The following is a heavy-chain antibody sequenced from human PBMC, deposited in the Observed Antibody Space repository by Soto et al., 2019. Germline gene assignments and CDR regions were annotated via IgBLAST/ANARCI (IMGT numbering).Heavy chain of an antibody. Sequence: EVQLLESGGGLVQPGGSLRLSCAASGFTFSSYAMSWVRQAPGKGLEWVSAISGSGGSTYYADSVKGRFTISRDNSKNTLYLQMNSLRAADTAVSYCAKPSVPRPRKTVTFDFWGQGTLVTVSS. V-gene: IGHV3-23*01. CDR1: GFTFSSYA. J-gene: IGHJ5*01. CDR3: AKPSVPRPRKTVTFDF. CDR2: ISGSGGST. D-gene: IGHD4-17*01.